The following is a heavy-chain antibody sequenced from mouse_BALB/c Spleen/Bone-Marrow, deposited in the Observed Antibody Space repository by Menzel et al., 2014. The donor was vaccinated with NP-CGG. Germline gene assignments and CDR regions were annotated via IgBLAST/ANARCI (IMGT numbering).Heavy chain of an antibody. V-gene: IGHV5-9-4*01. J-gene: IGHJ4*01. Sequence: DVKLVESGGGLVKPGGSLKLSCAASGFTFSSYAMSWVRQSPEKRLEWVAEISSGGSYTYYPDTVTGRFTISRDNAKNPLYLEMSSLRSEDTAMYYCARSPQRDYAMDYWGQGTSVTVSS. D-gene: IGHD3-2*02. CDR2: ISSGGSYT. CDR3: ARSPQRDYAMDY. CDR1: GFTFSSYA.